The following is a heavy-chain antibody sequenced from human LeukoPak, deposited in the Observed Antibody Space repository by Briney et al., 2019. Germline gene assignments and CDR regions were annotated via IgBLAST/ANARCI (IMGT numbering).Heavy chain of an antibody. Sequence: GGSLRLSCVGSGFTLNSYWVHWVRQAPGKGLVRVARINEDGSTTNHADSVRGRFTISRDNAKNTLYLQMNSLRAEDTAIYYCARDFGGNSDYWGQGTLVTVSS. J-gene: IGHJ4*02. V-gene: IGHV3-74*01. CDR1: GFTLNSYW. D-gene: IGHD4-23*01. CDR2: INEDGSTT. CDR3: ARDFGGNSDY.